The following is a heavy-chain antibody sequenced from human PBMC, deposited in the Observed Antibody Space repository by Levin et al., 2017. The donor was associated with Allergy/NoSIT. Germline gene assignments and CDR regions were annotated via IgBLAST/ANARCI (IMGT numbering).Heavy chain of an antibody. CDR3: ARQDYGDYLGYFDS. D-gene: IGHD4-17*01. CDR2: MYYSGST. Sequence: SETLSLTCTVSGGSISSSSYYWGWIRLPPGKGLEWIGSMYYSGSTYYNPSLKSRVSISVDTSKNQFSLKLSSVTAADTAVYYCARQDYGDYLGYFDSWGQGTLVTVSS. CDR1: GGSISSSSYY. J-gene: IGHJ4*02. V-gene: IGHV4-39*01.